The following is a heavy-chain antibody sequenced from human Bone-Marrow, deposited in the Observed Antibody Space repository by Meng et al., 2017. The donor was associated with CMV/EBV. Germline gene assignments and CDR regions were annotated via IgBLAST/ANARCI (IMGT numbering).Heavy chain of an antibody. CDR3: ARGTGTTVGSWLDY. CDR1: GDTFSRYG. CDR2: IIPMFGTA. V-gene: IGHV1-69*05. D-gene: IGHD1-1*01. Sequence: QAQVGQVGAEVKKPGSSVKVSCKASGDTFSRYGVSWVRQAPGQGLEWMGGIIPMFGTANYAQSFQGRVTMTTDTSTSTAYMELRSLRSDDTAVYYCARGTGTTVGSWLDYWGQGTLVTVSS. J-gene: IGHJ4*02.